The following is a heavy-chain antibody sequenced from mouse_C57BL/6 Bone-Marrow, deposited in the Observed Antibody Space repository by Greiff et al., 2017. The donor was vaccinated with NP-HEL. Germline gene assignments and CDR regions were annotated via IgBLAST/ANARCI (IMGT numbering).Heavy chain of an antibody. CDR3: ARKRLLRCLFAY. CDR1: GYTFTSYG. D-gene: IGHD2-3*01. V-gene: IGHV1-81*01. Sequence: VQLQQSGAELARPGASVKLSCKASGYTFTSYGISWVKQRTGQGLEWIGEIYPRSGNTYYNEKFKGKATLTADKSSSTAYMELRSLTSEDSAVYFCARKRLLRCLFAYWGQGTLVTVSA. CDR2: IYPRSGNT. J-gene: IGHJ3*01.